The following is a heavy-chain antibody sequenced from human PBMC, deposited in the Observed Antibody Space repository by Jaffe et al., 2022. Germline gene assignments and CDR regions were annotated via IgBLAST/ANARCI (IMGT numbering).Heavy chain of an antibody. V-gene: IGHV4-34*01. J-gene: IGHJ5*02. CDR2: INHSGST. CDR1: GGSFSGYY. Sequence: QVQLQQWGAGLLKPSETLSLTCAVYGGSFSGYYWSWIRQPPGKGLEWIGEINHSGSTNYNPSLKSRVTISVDTSKNQFSLKLSSVTAADTAVYYCARGFGNRAVVVAAKGGWFDPWGQGTLVTVSS. D-gene: IGHD2-15*01. CDR3: ARGFGNRAVVVAAKGGWFDP.